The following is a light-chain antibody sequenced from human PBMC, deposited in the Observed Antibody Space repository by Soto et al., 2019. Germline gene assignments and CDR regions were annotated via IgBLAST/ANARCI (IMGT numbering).Light chain of an antibody. J-gene: IGKJ2*01. V-gene: IGKV3-15*01. CDR1: QSVATN. CDR2: EAS. Sequence: IVMTQSPATLSLSPGERATLSCRASQSVATNLAWYQQKPGQAPRLLIYEASTRATGVPARFSGSGSGTGSTLTISSLQSEDFAVYYCQHHNFWPSFGQGTNLEIK. CDR3: QHHNFWPS.